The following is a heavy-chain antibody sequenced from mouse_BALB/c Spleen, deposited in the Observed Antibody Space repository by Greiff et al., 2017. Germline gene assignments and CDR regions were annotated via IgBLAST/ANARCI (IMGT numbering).Heavy chain of an antibody. J-gene: IGHJ4*01. CDR2: IDPANGNT. CDR1: GFNIKDTY. CDR3: GYDYYEYDDDGGDY. Sequence: VQLQQSGAELVKPGASVKLSCTASGFNIKDTYMHWVQQRPEQGLEWIGRIDPANGNTKYDPKFQGKATITADTSSNTAYLQLSSLTSEDTAVYYCGYDYYEYDDDGGDYGGQGTSVTVSS. V-gene: IGHV14-3*02. D-gene: IGHD2-4*01.